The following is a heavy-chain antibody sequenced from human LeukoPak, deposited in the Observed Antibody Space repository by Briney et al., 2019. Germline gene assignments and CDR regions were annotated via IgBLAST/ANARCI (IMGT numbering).Heavy chain of an antibody. CDR3: ARGAAAGTYFDY. Sequence: PGGSLRLSCAASGFTFNSYWMSWVRLAPGKGLEWVANIKQDGSEKYYVDSVKGRFTISRDNAKNSLYLQMNSLRAEDTAVYYCARGAAAGTYFDYWGQGTLVTVSS. J-gene: IGHJ4*02. CDR2: IKQDGSEK. D-gene: IGHD6-13*01. CDR1: GFTFNSYW. V-gene: IGHV3-7*01.